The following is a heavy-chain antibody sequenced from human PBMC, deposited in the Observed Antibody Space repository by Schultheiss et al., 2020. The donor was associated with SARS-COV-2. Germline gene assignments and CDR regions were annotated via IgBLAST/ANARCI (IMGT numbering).Heavy chain of an antibody. Sequence: GGSLRLSCAASGFTFSDYWMHWVRQAPGKGLEWVSAISGSGGSTYYADPVKGRFTISRDNSKNTLYLQMNSLRAEDTAVYYCAKGVAYYYYGMDVWGQGTTVTVSS. D-gene: IGHD2-15*01. CDR3: AKGVAYYYYGMDV. CDR2: ISGSGGST. CDR1: GFTFSDYW. J-gene: IGHJ6*02. V-gene: IGHV3-23*01.